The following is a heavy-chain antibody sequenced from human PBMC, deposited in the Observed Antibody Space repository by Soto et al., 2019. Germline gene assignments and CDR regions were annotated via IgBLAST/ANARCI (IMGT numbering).Heavy chain of an antibody. Sequence: SETLSLTCSVSGGSISGSYWSWIRQSPGKGLEWLGYVYYTGSTNYSPSLGSRVSISVDTSKNEFSLRLSSVTAADTAVYFCARSVAVPGAPIDYWGQGTQVTVSS. CDR2: VYYTGST. D-gene: IGHD6-19*01. CDR3: ARSVAVPGAPIDY. CDR1: GGSISGSY. J-gene: IGHJ4*02. V-gene: IGHV4-59*01.